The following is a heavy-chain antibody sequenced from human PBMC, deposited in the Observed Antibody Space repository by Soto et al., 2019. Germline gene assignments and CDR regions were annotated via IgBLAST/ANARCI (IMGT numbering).Heavy chain of an antibody. CDR1: GGSISSSSYY. CDR2: IYYSGST. Sequence: KTSETLSLTCTVSGGSISSSSYYWGWIRQPPGKGLEWIGSIYYSGSTYYNPSLKSRVTISVDTSKNQFSLKLNSVTAADTAVYYCARLRGYCSSTSCQSGWFDPWGQGTLVTVSS. J-gene: IGHJ5*02. CDR3: ARLRGYCSSTSCQSGWFDP. V-gene: IGHV4-39*01. D-gene: IGHD2-2*01.